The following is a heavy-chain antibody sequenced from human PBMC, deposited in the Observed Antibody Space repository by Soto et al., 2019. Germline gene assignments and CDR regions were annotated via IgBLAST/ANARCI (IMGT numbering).Heavy chain of an antibody. J-gene: IGHJ4*02. Sequence: QITLKESGPTLVKPTQTLTLTCTFSGFSLSTSGVGVGWIRQPPGKALEWLALIYWDDDKRYSPSLKSRLTNTKDTSKNQVVLTMTNMDPVDTATYYCAHRPYGDYPIDYWGQGTLVTVSS. V-gene: IGHV2-5*02. CDR2: IYWDDDK. D-gene: IGHD4-17*01. CDR3: AHRPYGDYPIDY. CDR1: GFSLSTSGVG.